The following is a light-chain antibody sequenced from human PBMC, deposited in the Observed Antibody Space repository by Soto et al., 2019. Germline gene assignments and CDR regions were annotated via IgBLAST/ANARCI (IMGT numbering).Light chain of an antibody. CDR1: QSVGTN. Sequence: EIVMTQSPATLSVSPGERATLSCRASQSVGTNLAWYQRKLGQAPRLLIYGASTRATGIPARFSGSGSGTEFTLTISSRQSEDVAVYYCQQYNNWPPITFGQGTRLEIK. CDR3: QQYNNWPPIT. J-gene: IGKJ5*01. V-gene: IGKV3D-15*01. CDR2: GAS.